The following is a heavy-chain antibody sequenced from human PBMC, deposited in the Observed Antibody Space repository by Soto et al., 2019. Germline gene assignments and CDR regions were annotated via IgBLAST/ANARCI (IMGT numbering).Heavy chain of an antibody. CDR1: GATLNTFINYG. CDR2: IIPVFGTA. Sequence: QVQLVQSGAEVKKPGSSVKVSCKASGATLNTFINYGITWVRQAPGRGLEWMGGIIPVFGTANYAKKFQGRVTISADGSTRTAYIELSSLRSEDTAVYYCARGADTKVDVVMYDGFEICGQGTMVTVTS. CDR3: ARGADTKVDVVMYDGFEI. V-gene: IGHV1-69*12. J-gene: IGHJ3*02. D-gene: IGHD3-22*01.